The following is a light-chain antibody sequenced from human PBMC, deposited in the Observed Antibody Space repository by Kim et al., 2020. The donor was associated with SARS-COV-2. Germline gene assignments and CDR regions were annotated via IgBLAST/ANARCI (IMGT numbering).Light chain of an antibody. Sequence: QSVLTQPPSASGTPGQRVTISCSGSRSNIGSNTVNWYQQLPGTAPKLLIHTNNYRPSGVPNRFSGSKSGTSASLAISGLQSEDEADYYCAAWDDSLNGVIFGGGTKVTVL. V-gene: IGLV1-44*01. CDR2: TNN. J-gene: IGLJ2*01. CDR1: RSNIGSNT. CDR3: AAWDDSLNGVI.